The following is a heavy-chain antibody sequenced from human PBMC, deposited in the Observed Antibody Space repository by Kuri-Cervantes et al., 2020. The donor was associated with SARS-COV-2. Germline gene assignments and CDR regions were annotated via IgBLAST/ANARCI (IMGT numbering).Heavy chain of an antibody. CDR1: GFTFNTYS. CDR3: ARGGEDFVQETRNWFEP. D-gene: IGHD2-8*01. CDR2: ISKGSDTI. J-gene: IGHJ5*02. Sequence: GESLKISCAASGFTFNTYSMDWVRLAPGKGLEWLAYISKGSDTIYYADSVKGRFTISRDNAKNSLFLQMNSLRADGTAVYYCARGGEDFVQETRNWFEPWGRGTQVTVSS. V-gene: IGHV3-48*01.